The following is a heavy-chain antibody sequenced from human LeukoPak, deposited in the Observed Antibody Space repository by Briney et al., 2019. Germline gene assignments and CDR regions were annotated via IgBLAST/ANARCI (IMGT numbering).Heavy chain of an antibody. Sequence: QPGESLRLSCAASGFTVGSKYMNWVRQAPGKGLEWVSILYSGSDTYYSDSVKGRFTISRDDSKNTLSLQMNSLRTEDTAVYYCARVGDHFHWYFDLWGRGTLVTVSS. D-gene: IGHD3-10*01. V-gene: IGHV3-53*01. CDR2: LYSGSDT. CDR1: GFTVGSKY. J-gene: IGHJ2*01. CDR3: ARVGDHFHWYFDL.